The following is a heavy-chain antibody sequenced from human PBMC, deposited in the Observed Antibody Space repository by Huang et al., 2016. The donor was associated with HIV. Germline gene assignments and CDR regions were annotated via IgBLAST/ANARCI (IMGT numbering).Heavy chain of an antibody. V-gene: IGHV3-53*01. CDR3: AREMMVRGVSVPITDGYFYYGMDV. Sequence: VQLVESGGALVQPGGSLRLSCAASGLPVTTNYMNWVRQAPGKGLEWVSTIESGDNTRHADSVKGRFTVSRDNSKNTMYLQMNSLRVEDTATYYCAREMMVRGVSVPITDGYFYYGMDVWGHGTTVSVSS. CDR2: IESGDNT. CDR1: GLPVTTNY. J-gene: IGHJ6*02. D-gene: IGHD3-10*01.